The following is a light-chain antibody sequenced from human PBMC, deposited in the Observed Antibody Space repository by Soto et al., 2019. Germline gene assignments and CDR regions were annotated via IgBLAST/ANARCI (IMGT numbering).Light chain of an antibody. CDR3: QSYDSSLRGYV. J-gene: IGLJ1*01. Sequence: QSVLTQPPSVSEAPGQRVTISCTGSSSNIGAGYESHWYQQVPGTAPELLIYENNNRPSGVPDRFSGSKSGTSASLAITGLQAEDEAEYYCQSYDSSLRGYVFGTGTKLTVL. V-gene: IGLV1-40*01. CDR1: SSNIGAGYE. CDR2: ENN.